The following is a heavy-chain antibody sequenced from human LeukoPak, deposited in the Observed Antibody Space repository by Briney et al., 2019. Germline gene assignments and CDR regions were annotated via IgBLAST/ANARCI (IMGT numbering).Heavy chain of an antibody. V-gene: IGHV4-39*07. J-gene: IGHJ5*02. CDR3: ARDKSRNWFDP. CDR1: GDSISSSNYY. CDR2: IYYSGST. Sequence: PETLSLTCTVSGDSISSSNYYWGWIRQPPGKGLEWIGSIYYSGSTYYNPSLKSRVTSSLDTSKNQFSLKLNSVTAADTAVYYCARDKSRNWFDPWGQGTLVTVSS. D-gene: IGHD5/OR15-5a*01.